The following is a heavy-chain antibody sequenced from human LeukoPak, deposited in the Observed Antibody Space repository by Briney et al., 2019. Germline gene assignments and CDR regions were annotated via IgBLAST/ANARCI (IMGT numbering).Heavy chain of an antibody. D-gene: IGHD3-10*01. CDR1: GFTFDDYA. V-gene: IGHV3-43*02. Sequence: GRSLRLSCAASGFTFDDYAVHWVRHAPGKGLEWVSLISGDGGSTYYADSVKGRFTISRDNSKNSLYLQMNSLRTEDTALYYCAKDAGGSGSYYSVGYYYYMDVWGKGTTVTVSS. CDR3: AKDAGGSGSYYSVGYYYYMDV. J-gene: IGHJ6*03. CDR2: ISGDGGST.